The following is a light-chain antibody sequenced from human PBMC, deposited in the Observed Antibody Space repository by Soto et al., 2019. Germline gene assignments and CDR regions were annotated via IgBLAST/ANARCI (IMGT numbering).Light chain of an antibody. CDR1: SSDVGGYNY. J-gene: IGLJ2*01. CDR2: DVS. Sequence: QSALTQPASVSGSPGQSITISCTGTSSDVGGYNYVSWYQQHPVKAPKLMIYDVSNRPSGVSNRFSGSKSGYTASLTISGLQDEDEAYYYCSSYTRSSTLYVVFAGGTKLTVL. CDR3: SSYTRSSTLYVV. V-gene: IGLV2-14*01.